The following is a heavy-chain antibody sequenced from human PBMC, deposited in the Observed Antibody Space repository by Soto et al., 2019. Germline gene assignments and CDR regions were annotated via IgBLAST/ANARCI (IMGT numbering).Heavy chain of an antibody. J-gene: IGHJ6*02. Sequence: GGSLRLSCAASGFTFSSYGMHWVRQAPGKGLEWVAVISYDGSNKYYADSVKGRFTISRSNSKNTLYLQMNSLRAEDTAVFDCAKAFMDNVVVHAAGNYYYYYYGMDVWGQGTTVTVSS. D-gene: IGHD2-2*03. V-gene: IGHV3-30*18. CDR3: AKAFMDNVVVHAAGNYYYYYYGMDV. CDR2: ISYDGSNK. CDR1: GFTFSSYG.